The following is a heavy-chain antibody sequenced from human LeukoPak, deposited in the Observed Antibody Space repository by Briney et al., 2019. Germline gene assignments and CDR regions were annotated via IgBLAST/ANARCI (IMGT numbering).Heavy chain of an antibody. CDR1: GSTFSSYE. V-gene: IGHV3-48*03. J-gene: IGHJ4*02. CDR3: AGGPTTGNLDY. D-gene: IGHD1-1*01. Sequence: GGSLRLSCAASGSTFSSYEMNWVRQAPGKGLEWVSYISSSRTTIYHADSVKGRFTISRDNAKNSLYLQMNSLRAEDAGLYYCAGGPTTGNLDYWGQGSLVTVSS. CDR2: ISSSRTTI.